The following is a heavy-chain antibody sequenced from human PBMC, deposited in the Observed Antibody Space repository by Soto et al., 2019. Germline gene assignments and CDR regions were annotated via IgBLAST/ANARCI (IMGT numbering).Heavy chain of an antibody. V-gene: IGHV3-48*01. CDR3: ARGLYDILTGPFDY. CDR1: GFTFSSYS. Sequence: GGSLRLSCAASGFTFSSYSMNWVRQAPGKGLEWVSYISSSSSTIYYADSVKGRFTISRDNAKNSLYLQMNSLRAEDTAVYYCARGLYDILTGPFDYCGQGTLVTVSS. J-gene: IGHJ4*02. CDR2: ISSSSSTI. D-gene: IGHD3-9*01.